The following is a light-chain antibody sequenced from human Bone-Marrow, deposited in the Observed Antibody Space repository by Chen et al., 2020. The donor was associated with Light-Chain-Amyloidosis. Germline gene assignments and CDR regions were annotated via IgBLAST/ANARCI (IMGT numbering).Light chain of an antibody. J-gene: IGLJ3*02. CDR1: NIGSTR. CDR2: DDG. CDR3: QVWDRSSDRPV. Sequence: SYVLTQPSSVSVAPGQTATVACGGNNIGSTRGHWYQQTPGQAPLLVVYDDGDRPSGIPERLSGSNSGNTATLTISRVEAGDEADYYCQVWDRSSDRPVFGGGTKLTVL. V-gene: IGLV3-21*02.